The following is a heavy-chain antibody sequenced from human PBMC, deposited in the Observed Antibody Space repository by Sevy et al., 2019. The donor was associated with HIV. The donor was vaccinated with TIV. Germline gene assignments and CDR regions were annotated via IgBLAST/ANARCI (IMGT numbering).Heavy chain of an antibody. D-gene: IGHD6-13*01. CDR3: ARDPGSPNLYYYYYGMDV. J-gene: IGHJ6*02. Sequence: SETLSLTCTVSGGSISSYYWSWIRQPAGKGLEWIGRIYTSGSTNYNPSLKSRVTMSVDTSKNQFSLKLSSVTAADTAVYYCARDPGSPNLYYYYYGMDVWGQGTTVTASS. CDR2: IYTSGST. CDR1: GGSISSYY. V-gene: IGHV4-4*07.